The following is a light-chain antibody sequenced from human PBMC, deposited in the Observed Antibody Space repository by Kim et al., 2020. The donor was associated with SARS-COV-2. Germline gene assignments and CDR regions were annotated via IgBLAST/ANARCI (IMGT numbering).Light chain of an antibody. Sequence: SVSPGQTAYITCSGNKLGDKYVCWYQQKPGLSPVLVIYQDNKRPSGIPERFSGSNSGDTATLTISGTQAMDEADYYCQAWDSSTVVFGGGTQLTVL. CDR3: QAWDSSTVV. V-gene: IGLV3-1*01. J-gene: IGLJ2*01. CDR2: QDN. CDR1: KLGDKY.